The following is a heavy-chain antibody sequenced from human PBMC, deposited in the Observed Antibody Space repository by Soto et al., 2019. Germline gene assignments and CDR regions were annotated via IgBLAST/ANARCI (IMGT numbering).Heavy chain of an antibody. Sequence: KTSETLSLTCSVSGDSMSGYYWSWIRQPAGKGLEWIGRIYASGDTYFNPSLKSRVTMSVDTSKNQLFLRLSSVTAADTAVYYCAREYTVMVAGPTAYYFDYWGQGTLVTASS. CDR2: IYASGDT. CDR1: GDSMSGYY. V-gene: IGHV4-4*07. D-gene: IGHD6-19*01. CDR3: AREYTVMVAGPTAYYFDY. J-gene: IGHJ4*02.